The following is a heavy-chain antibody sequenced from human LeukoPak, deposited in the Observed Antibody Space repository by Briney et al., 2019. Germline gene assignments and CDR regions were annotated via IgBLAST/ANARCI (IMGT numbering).Heavy chain of an antibody. Sequence: PSETLSLTCTVSGASITSNTYFWDWIRQPAGKGLEWIGYIYYSGSTNYNPSLKSRVTISVKTSKNQFSLKLSSVTAADTAVYYCARVTGYMIEDYFDYWGQGTLVTVSS. CDR1: GASITSNTYF. V-gene: IGHV4-61*10. CDR3: ARVTGYMIEDYFDY. D-gene: IGHD3-22*01. J-gene: IGHJ4*02. CDR2: IYYSGST.